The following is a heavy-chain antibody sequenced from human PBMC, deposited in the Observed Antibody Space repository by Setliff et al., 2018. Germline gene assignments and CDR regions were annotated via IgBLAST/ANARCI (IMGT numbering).Heavy chain of an antibody. CDR1: GGSISSGGYY. V-gene: IGHV4-31*03. CDR2: IYYSGST. Sequence: LSLTCTVSGGSISSGGYYWSWIRQHPGKGLEWIGYIYYSGSTYYNPSPKSRVTISVDTSKNQFSLKLSSVTAADTAVYYCARVSPYYYDSSGPGAFDIWGQGTMVTVSS. D-gene: IGHD3-22*01. J-gene: IGHJ3*02. CDR3: ARVSPYYYDSSGPGAFDI.